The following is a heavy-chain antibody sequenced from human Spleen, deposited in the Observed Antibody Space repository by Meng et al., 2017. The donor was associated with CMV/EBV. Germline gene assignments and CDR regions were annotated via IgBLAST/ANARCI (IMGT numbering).Heavy chain of an antibody. D-gene: IGHD6-19*01. CDR1: GGSISSSTYY. J-gene: IGHJ4*02. Sequence: GGSLRLSCTVSGGSISSSTYYWGWIRQPPGKGLEWVSVIYTGAGRTYYADSVKGRFTISRDNPKNTLYLQMNSLRAEDTAVYYCVSGGAGLSKGLDYWGQGTLVTVSS. CDR2: IYTGAGRT. CDR3: VSGGAGLSKGLDY. V-gene: IGHV3-23*03.